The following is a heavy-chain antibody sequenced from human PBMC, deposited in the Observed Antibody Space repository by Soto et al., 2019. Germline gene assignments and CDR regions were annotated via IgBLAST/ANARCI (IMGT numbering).Heavy chain of an antibody. D-gene: IGHD6-25*01. J-gene: IGHJ6*02. V-gene: IGHV5-51*01. CDR2: IDPSDSDT. CDR1: GYSFTSYW. CDR3: ARLQRDGMDV. Sequence: PGESLKISCKGSGYSFTSYWISWVRQMPGKGLEWMGRIDPSDSDTRYSSSFQGQVTISADKSFNTAYLQWSSLKASDTAMYYCARLQRDGMDVWGQGTTVTVSS.